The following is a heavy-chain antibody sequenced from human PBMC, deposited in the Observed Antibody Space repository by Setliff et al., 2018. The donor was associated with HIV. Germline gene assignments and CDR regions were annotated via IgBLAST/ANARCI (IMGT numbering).Heavy chain of an antibody. J-gene: IGHJ4*02. CDR2: INWNGGST. CDR1: GFTFDDYG. CDR3: AGGTGWLIDH. D-gene: IGHD5-12*01. V-gene: IGHV3-20*04. Sequence: AGGSLRLSCAASGFTFDDYGMSWVRQAPGKGLEWVSGINWNGGSTGYVDSVKGRFTISRDNAKNTLSLQMNTLRAEDTAVYYCAGGTGWLIDHWGQGILVTVSS.